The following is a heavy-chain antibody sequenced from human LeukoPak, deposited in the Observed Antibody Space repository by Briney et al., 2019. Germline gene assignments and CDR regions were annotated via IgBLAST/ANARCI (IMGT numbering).Heavy chain of an antibody. CDR1: GYSFTSNW. V-gene: IGHV5-51*01. CDR2: ICPGDSET. J-gene: IGHJ4*02. CDR3: ARLLSAAGFDY. Sequence: GESLKISCETSGYSFTSNWIAWVRQKPGKGLEWMGIICPGDSETRYSPSFQGQVTISVDKSVRSAYLSWSSLKASDTAMYYCARLLSAAGFDYWGQGTLVTVSS. D-gene: IGHD6-13*01.